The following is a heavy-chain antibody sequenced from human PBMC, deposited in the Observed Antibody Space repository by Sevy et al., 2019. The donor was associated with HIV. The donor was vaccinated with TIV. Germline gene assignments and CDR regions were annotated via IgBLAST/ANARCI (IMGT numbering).Heavy chain of an antibody. D-gene: IGHD3-10*01. CDR2: IKQDGSVR. CDR3: AREVGGSGSKWGQGTLVTVSSGWTFCPCDHYYYLGSDV. J-gene: IGHJ6*02. CDR1: GFTISSYW. V-gene: IGHV3-7*03. Sequence: QLGGSLRLSCAASGFTISSYWVTWVRQAPGQGLEWVANIKQDGSVRKYLDSVRGRFTISRDNARNSVYLEMNSLRAEETAMYYCAREVGGSGSKWGQGTLVTVSSGWTFCPCDHYYYLGSDVWGPGTTVTVSS.